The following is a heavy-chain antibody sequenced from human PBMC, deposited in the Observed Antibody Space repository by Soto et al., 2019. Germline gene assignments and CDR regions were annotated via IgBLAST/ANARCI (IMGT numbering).Heavy chain of an antibody. CDR3: VAGQYFFDY. V-gene: IGHV3-30*03. CDR1: GFPFTTYG. CDR2: ISYDGSNK. J-gene: IGHJ4*02. Sequence: QVQLVESGGGVVQPGRSLTLSCAASGFPFTTYGMHWVREGPGKGLDWVAVISYDGSNKFYADSVKGRFTISRDNSRNTLYLQMNSLRPEDTALYYCVAGQYFFDYRGQGTLVIVSS.